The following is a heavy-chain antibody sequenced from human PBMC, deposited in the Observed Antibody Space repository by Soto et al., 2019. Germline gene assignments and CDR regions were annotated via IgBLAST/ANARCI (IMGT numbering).Heavy chain of an antibody. CDR2: IHYSGST. CDR3: ARDGGYSSSWSPGDYGMDV. Sequence: PSETLSLTCTVSDGSISSYYWSWIRQPPGKGLEWIGYIHYSGSTNYNPSPKSRVTISVDTSKSQFSLKLSSVTAADTAVYYCARDGGYSSSWSPGDYGMDVWGQGTTVTVSS. D-gene: IGHD6-13*01. J-gene: IGHJ6*02. CDR1: DGSISSYY. V-gene: IGHV4-59*01.